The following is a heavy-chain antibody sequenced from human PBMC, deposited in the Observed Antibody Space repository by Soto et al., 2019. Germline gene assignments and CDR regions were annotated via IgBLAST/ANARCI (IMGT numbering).Heavy chain of an antibody. J-gene: IGHJ4*02. V-gene: IGHV1-69*01. Sequence: SVRVSCKGSGGTFSSYAISWVRQAPGQGLEWMGGIIPIFGTANYAQKFQGRVTITADESTSTAYMELSSLRSEDTAVYYCARVFPYHYYDSSGYTSVPSGPFDYWGQGTLVTVSS. D-gene: IGHD3-22*01. CDR2: IIPIFGTA. CDR3: ARVFPYHYYDSSGYTSVPSGPFDY. CDR1: GGTFSSYA.